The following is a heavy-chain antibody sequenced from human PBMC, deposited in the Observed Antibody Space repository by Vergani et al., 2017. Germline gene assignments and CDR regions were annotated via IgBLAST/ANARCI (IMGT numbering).Heavy chain of an antibody. V-gene: IGHV1-69*08. CDR1: GGTFSSYT. CDR3: AGDVPTPHRDGYNGGAFDI. J-gene: IGHJ3*02. Sequence: QVQLVQSGAEVKKPGSSVKVSCKASGGTFSSYTISWVRQAPGQGLEWMGRIIPILGIANYAQKCQGRVTITADKSTSTAYMELSSLRSEDTAVYYCAGDVPTPHRDGYNGGAFDIWGQGTMVTVSS. CDR2: IIPILGIA. D-gene: IGHD5-24*01.